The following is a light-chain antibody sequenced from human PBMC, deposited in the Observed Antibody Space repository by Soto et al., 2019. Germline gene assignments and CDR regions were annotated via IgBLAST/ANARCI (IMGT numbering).Light chain of an antibody. CDR1: QSISSY. Sequence: DIQMTQSPSSLSASVGDRVTITCRASQSISSYLNWYQQKPGKAPKLLIYAASSLQSGVPSRFSGSGSGTVFTITISSLQPEDVATYYCQLSYSTPRTFGPETKVDIK. J-gene: IGKJ3*01. CDR2: AAS. V-gene: IGKV1-39*01. CDR3: QLSYSTPRT.